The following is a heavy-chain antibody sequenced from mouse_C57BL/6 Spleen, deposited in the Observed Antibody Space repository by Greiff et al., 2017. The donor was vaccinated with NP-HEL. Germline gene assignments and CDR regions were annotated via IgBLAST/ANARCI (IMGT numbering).Heavy chain of an antibody. CDR2: IYPGSGST. V-gene: IGHV1-55*01. CDR3: ARGERSYFDV. Sequence: QVQLQQPGAELVKPGASVKMSCKASGYTFTSYWITWVKQRPGQGLEWIGDIYPGSGSTNYNEKFKSKATLTVDTSSSTAYMQLSSLTAEDSAVYYCARGERSYFDVWGTGTTVTVSS. CDR1: GYTFTSYW. J-gene: IGHJ1*03. D-gene: IGHD1-1*01.